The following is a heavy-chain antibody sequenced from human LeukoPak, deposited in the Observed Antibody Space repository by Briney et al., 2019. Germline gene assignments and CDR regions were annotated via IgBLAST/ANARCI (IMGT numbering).Heavy chain of an antibody. Sequence: ASVKVSCKASGYTLTAYYTYWVRQAPGQGLEWMGWMNPNSGNTGYAQKFQGRVTMTRNTSISTAYMELSSLRSEDTAVYYCARGYDYVPWGQGTMVTVSS. J-gene: IGHJ3*01. D-gene: IGHD3-16*01. CDR1: GYTLTAYY. CDR2: MNPNSGNT. V-gene: IGHV1-8*02. CDR3: ARGYDYVP.